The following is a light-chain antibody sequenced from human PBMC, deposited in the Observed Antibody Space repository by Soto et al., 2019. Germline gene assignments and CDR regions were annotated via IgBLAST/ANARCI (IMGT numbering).Light chain of an antibody. J-gene: IGKJ4*01. CDR2: DAY. V-gene: IGKV3-15*01. CDR3: QHYKTWPLA. Sequence: EIVMTQSPATLSVSPGERVTLSCRARQGVGSTLNWYRQQPGQAPRLLIYDAYLRATGVPARFSGSGSGTEFTLTISSLQSEDFAVSYCQHYKTWPLAFGGGTKVDIK. CDR1: QGVGST.